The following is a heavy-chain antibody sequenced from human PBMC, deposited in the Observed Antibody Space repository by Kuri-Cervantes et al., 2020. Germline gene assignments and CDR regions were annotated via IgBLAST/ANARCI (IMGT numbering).Heavy chain of an antibody. V-gene: IGHV3-30*03. CDR2: ISYDGSNK. CDR1: GFTFSSYG. D-gene: IGHD6-13*01. CDR3: ASLLSRAAAGTTVVDY. Sequence: GGSLRLSCAASGFTFSSYGMHWVRQAPGKGLEWVAVISYDGSNKYYADSVKGRFTISRDNSKNTLYLQMSSLRSEDTAVYYCASLLSRAAAGTTVVDYWGQGTLVTVSS. J-gene: IGHJ4*02.